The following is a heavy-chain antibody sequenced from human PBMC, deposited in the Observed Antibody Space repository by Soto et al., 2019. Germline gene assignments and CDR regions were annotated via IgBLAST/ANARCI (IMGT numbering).Heavy chain of an antibody. V-gene: IGHV3-30-3*01. CDR2: ISYDGSNK. Sequence: VQLVESGGGVVQPGRSLRLSCAASGFTFSSYAMHWVRQAPGKGLEWVAVISYDGSNKYYADSVKGRFTISGDNSKNTLDLQMNSLRAEDTAVYYCARDLNKQQLVRDDAFDIWGQGTMVTVSS. J-gene: IGHJ3*02. CDR1: GFTFSSYA. D-gene: IGHD6-13*01. CDR3: ARDLNKQQLVRDDAFDI.